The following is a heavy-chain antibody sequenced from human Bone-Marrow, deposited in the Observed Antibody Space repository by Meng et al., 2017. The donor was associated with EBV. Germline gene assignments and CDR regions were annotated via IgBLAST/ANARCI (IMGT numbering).Heavy chain of an antibody. J-gene: IGHJ2*01. D-gene: IGHD3-9*01. Sequence: QRPLQDSGQGLVKPSDNLSLTCPVSGGSLSSSTYYWGWIRQPPGKGLEWIGSIYYSGITFYNPSLKSRVTLSVDTSKNQFSLKLSSVTAADTAVYYCARGPFLTGRSYWYFDLWGRDTLVTVSS. V-gene: IGHV4-39*07. CDR1: GGSLSSSTYY. CDR3: ARGPFLTGRSYWYFDL. CDR2: IYYSGIT.